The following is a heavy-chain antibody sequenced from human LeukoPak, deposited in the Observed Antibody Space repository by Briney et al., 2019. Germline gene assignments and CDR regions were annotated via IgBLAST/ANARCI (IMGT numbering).Heavy chain of an antibody. V-gene: IGHV3-49*04. CDR3: TRVNYYDSSSFYYVYFDY. CDR2: IRKKAYGERT. D-gene: IGHD3-22*01. J-gene: IGHJ4*02. Sequence: PGRSLRLSCTASGFTFGNHDMSWVRHAPGKGLEWVSFIRKKAYGERTDYAASVQGRFTITRDDSESIAYLQMNSLKTEDTGVYYCTRVNYYDSSSFYYVYFDYWGQGTLVTVSS. CDR1: GFTFGNHD.